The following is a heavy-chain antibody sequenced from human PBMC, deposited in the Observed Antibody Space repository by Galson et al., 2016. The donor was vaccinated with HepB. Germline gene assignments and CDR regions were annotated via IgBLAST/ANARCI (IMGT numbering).Heavy chain of an antibody. Sequence: SLRLSCAASGFTFRSYWMSWVRQAPGKGLEWVANINQAGREKYSVDSGKGRFTISRDNGKKSLYLKRSSRRVEDAGVYYCARRLDTQRRIAGWGWGMDVWGQGTTVTVS. CDR1: GFTFRSYW. CDR3: ARRLDTQRRIAGWGWGMDV. J-gene: IGHJ6*02. CDR2: INQAGREK. D-gene: IGHD6-19*01. V-gene: IGHV3-7*01.